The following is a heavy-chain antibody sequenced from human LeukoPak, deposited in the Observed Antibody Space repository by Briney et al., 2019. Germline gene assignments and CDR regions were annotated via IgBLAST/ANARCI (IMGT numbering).Heavy chain of an antibody. CDR2: ISGSGGST. Sequence: GGSLRLSCAASGFTFSSYAMSWVRQAPGKGLEWVSAISGSGGSTYYADSVKGRFTISRDNSKNTLYLRMNSLRAEDTAVYYCAKDLGGSSWYPYYFDYWGQGTLVTVSS. CDR3: AKDLGGSSWYPYYFDY. V-gene: IGHV3-23*01. D-gene: IGHD6-13*01. CDR1: GFTFSSYA. J-gene: IGHJ4*02.